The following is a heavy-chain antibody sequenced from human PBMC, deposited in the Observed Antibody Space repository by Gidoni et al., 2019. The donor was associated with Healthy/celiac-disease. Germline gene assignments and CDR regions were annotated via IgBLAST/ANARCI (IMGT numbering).Heavy chain of an antibody. J-gene: IGHJ4*02. CDR3: ARDVDTAMTLDY. D-gene: IGHD5-18*01. V-gene: IGHV4-61*02. CDR2: IYTRGRT. Sequence: QVQLQESRPGLVKPSQTLSLTCTVSVGSISGVSYYWSWIRQPAGKGLEGIGRIYTRGRTNYNPSLKSRVTISGDTSKNQFSLKLSSVTAADTAVYYCARDVDTAMTLDYWGQGTLVTVSS. CDR1: VGSISGVSYY.